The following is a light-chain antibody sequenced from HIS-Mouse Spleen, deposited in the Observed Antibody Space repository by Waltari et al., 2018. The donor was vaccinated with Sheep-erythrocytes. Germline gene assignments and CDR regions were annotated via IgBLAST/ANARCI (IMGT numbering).Light chain of an antibody. CDR2: RNN. V-gene: IGLV1-47*01. J-gene: IGLJ3*02. Sequence: QSVLTQPPSASWTPGQRVTISCSGSSSNSGSNYVYWYQQLPGTAPKLLIYRNNQRPSGVPDRFSGSKSGTSASLAISGLRSEDEADYYCAAWDDSLSGFGGGTKLTVL. CDR1: SSNSGSNY. CDR3: AAWDDSLSG.